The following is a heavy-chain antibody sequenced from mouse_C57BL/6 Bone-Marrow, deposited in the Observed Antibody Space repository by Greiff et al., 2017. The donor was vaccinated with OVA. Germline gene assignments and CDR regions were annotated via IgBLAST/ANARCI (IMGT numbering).Heavy chain of an antibody. Sequence: EVQLVESGGGLVKPGGSLKLSCAASGFTFSDYGMHWVRQAPEKGLEWVAYISRGSSTIYYADTVKGRFTISRDNAKNTLFLQMTSLRSEDTAMYYCARPIYRYFDVWGTGTTVTVSS. V-gene: IGHV5-17*01. CDR2: ISRGSSTI. J-gene: IGHJ1*03. CDR1: GFTFSDYG. CDR3: ARPIYRYFDV.